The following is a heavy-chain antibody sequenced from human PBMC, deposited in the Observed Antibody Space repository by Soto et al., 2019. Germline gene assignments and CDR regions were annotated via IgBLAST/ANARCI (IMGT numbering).Heavy chain of an antibody. Sequence: EVQLVESGGGLVQPGGSLRLSCAASGFTFSSYWMSWVRQAPGKGLEWVANIKQDGSEKYYVDSVKGRFTISRDNAKNSLYLQMNSLRAEDTAVYYCARDGSNDILTGWSKRWGYYYGMDVWGQGTTVTVSS. D-gene: IGHD3-9*01. CDR1: GFTFSSYW. J-gene: IGHJ6*02. CDR2: IKQDGSEK. V-gene: IGHV3-7*03. CDR3: ARDGSNDILTGWSKRWGYYYGMDV.